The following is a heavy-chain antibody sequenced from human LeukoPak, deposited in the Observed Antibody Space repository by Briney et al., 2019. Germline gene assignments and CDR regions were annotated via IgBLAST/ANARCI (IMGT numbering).Heavy chain of an antibody. D-gene: IGHD3-10*01. J-gene: IGHJ4*02. CDR3: ARGRGLSMVRGVISAY. CDR1: GYTFTSYD. CDR2: MNPNSGNT. V-gene: IGHV1-8*01. Sequence: ASVKVSCKASGYTFTSYDINWVRQATGQGLEWMGWMNPNSGNTGYARKFQGRVTMTRNTSISTAYMELSSLRSEDTAVYYCARGRGLSMVRGVISAYWGQGTLVTVSS.